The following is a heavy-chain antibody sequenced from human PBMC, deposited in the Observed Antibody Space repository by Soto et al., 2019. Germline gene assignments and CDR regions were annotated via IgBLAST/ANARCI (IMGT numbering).Heavy chain of an antibody. CDR1: QSFINAISTHY. CDR3: ATQGFGVLHGLVDV. V-gene: IGHV4-59*08. J-gene: IGHJ6*02. D-gene: IGHD3-10*01. CDR2: ISYSGYT. Sequence: ETLSLTHTNSQSFINAISTHYCMFIGPPPGKGLEWIGYISYSGYTSYNPSLKSRVIISVDTSKNQFSLNLTSVTAADTALYYCATQGFGVLHGLVDVWGQGTTVT.